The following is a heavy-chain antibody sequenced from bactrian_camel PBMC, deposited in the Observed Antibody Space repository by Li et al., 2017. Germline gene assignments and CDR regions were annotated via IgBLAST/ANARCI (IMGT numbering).Heavy chain of an antibody. J-gene: IGHJ4*01. CDR3: VRSRRYSWYVFPD. D-gene: IGHD6*01. Sequence: HVQLVESGGGLVQPGGSLRLSCAATGITFSSYYITWVRRRPGKDLEWVSSIHSEGDKTYYSGHAMGRFTISRDNAKNTLYLQMNSLKPEDTAVYYCVRSRRYSWYVFPDWGQGTQVTVS. CDR1: GITFSSYY. CDR2: IHSEGDKT. V-gene: IGHV3-2*01.